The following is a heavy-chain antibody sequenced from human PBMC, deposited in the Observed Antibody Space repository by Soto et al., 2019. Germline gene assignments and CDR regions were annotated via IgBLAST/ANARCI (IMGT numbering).Heavy chain of an antibody. D-gene: IGHD6-19*01. J-gene: IGHJ4*02. CDR2: TDYSGNT. V-gene: IGHV4-59*08. Sequence: QVQLQESGPGLVRPSETLSLTCTVSSDSISSYYWIWIRQSPGKGLEWIGYTDYSGNTNYNPSLKSRLTISGDTSKNQFSLRLSSVTAADTAMYYCARAVGDPLYYLDYWGQGTLVTVSS. CDR3: ARAVGDPLYYLDY. CDR1: SDSISSYY.